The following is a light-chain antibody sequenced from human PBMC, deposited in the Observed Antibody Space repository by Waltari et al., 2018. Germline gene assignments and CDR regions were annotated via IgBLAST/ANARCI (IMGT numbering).Light chain of an antibody. V-gene: IGLV2-14*03. CDR2: DVS. J-gene: IGLJ2*01. CDR1: SSDVGGYNY. Sequence: QSALTQPASVSGSPGQSITIPCTGTSSDVGGYNYVSWYQQHPGKAPKLIIFDVSNRPSGVSSRFSGSKSGNTASLTISGLQAQDEADYYCSSYISSDTLELFG. CDR3: SSYISSDTLEL.